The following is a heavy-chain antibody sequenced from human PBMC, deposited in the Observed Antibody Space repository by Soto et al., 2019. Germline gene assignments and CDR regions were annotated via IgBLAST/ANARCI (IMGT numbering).Heavy chain of an antibody. CDR1: GGSFSGYY. Sequence: LSLTCAVYGGSFSGYYWSWIRQPPGKGLEWIGEINHSGSTNYNPSLKSRVTISVDTSKNQFSLKLSSVTAADTAVYYCARAGYSYGYYYYYGMDVWGQGTTVTVSS. J-gene: IGHJ6*02. D-gene: IGHD5-18*01. V-gene: IGHV4-34*01. CDR3: ARAGYSYGYYYYYGMDV. CDR2: INHSGST.